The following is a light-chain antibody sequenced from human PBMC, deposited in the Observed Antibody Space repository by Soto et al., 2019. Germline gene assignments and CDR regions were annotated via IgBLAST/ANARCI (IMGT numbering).Light chain of an antibody. Sequence: QSVLTQPPSASETPGQRITISCSGSSSNIGANTVNWYQHLPGTAPKLLIYTNNQRPSGVPDRFSGSKSGTSASLAISGLQSEDEAHYYCAAWDDSLNGRWVFGGGTKLTVL. J-gene: IGLJ3*02. CDR3: AAWDDSLNGRWV. CDR1: SSNIGANT. V-gene: IGLV1-44*01. CDR2: TNN.